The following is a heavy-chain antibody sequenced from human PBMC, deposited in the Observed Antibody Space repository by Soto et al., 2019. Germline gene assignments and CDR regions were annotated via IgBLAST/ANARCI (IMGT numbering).Heavy chain of an antibody. D-gene: IGHD2-2*01. CDR1: GGSISSGDYY. CDR2: IYYSGST. V-gene: IGHV4-30-4*01. J-gene: IGHJ3*02. CDR3: ASEFQYCISTSCYLYAFDI. Sequence: QVQLQESGPGLVKPSQTLSLTCTVSGGSISSGDYYWSWIRQPPGKGLEWIGYIYYSGSTYYNPSLMSPVTRSLDTPTNQFSLKLISLTAAVTAVYYCASEFQYCISTSCYLYAFDIWGQGTMVTVSS.